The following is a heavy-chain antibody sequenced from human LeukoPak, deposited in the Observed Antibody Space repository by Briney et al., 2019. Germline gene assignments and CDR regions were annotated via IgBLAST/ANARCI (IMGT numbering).Heavy chain of an antibody. CDR2: MRGSGET. V-gene: IGHV3-66*02. Sequence: GGSLRLSCAVSGFSVSNYYMSWVRQAPGKGLEWVSLMRGSGETFYADSVKGRFTISRDNSKNTLYLQMNSLRAEDTAVYYCARAPRDGDYVSYYYMDVWGKGTTVTVSS. CDR3: ARAPRDGDYVSYYYMDV. D-gene: IGHD4-17*01. J-gene: IGHJ6*03. CDR1: GFSVSNYY.